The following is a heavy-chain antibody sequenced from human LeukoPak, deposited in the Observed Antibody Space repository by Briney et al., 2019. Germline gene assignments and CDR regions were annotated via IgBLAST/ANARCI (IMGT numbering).Heavy chain of an antibody. CDR1: GGSISSYY. J-gene: IGHJ3*02. Sequence: SETLSLTCTVSGGSISSYYWSWIRQPPGKGLEWIGYIYYSGSTNYNPSLKSRVTISVDTSKNQFSLKLSSVTAADTAVYYCARDLGFGESXXFDIWGXGTMVTVSS. D-gene: IGHD3-10*01. CDR3: ARDLGFGESXXFDI. V-gene: IGHV4-59*01. CDR2: IYYSGST.